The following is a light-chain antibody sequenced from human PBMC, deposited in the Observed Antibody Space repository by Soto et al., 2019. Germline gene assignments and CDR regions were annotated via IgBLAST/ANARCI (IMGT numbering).Light chain of an antibody. J-gene: IGLJ3*02. Sequence: QSALTQPPSVSGAPGQRVTISCTGTSSNIGTGFDVHWYQQLPGTAPKLLIYANNNRPSGVPDRFSGSKSGTSASLAITGLQAEDEADYYCAAWDDSLNGPVFGGGTKVTVL. CDR2: ANN. CDR1: SSNIGTGFD. CDR3: AAWDDSLNGPV. V-gene: IGLV1-40*01.